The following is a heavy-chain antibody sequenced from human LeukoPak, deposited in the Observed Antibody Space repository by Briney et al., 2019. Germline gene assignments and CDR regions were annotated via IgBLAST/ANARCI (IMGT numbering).Heavy chain of an antibody. V-gene: IGHV1-18*01. D-gene: IGHD5-24*01. Sequence: ASVKVSCKASGYTFTSYGISWVRQAPGQGLEWMGWISAYNSNTNYAQKLQGRVTMTTDTSTSTAYMELRSLRSDDTAVYYCARVRGYTQQDAFDIWGQGTMVTVSS. CDR2: ISAYNSNT. CDR3: ARVRGYTQQDAFDI. J-gene: IGHJ3*02. CDR1: GYTFTSYG.